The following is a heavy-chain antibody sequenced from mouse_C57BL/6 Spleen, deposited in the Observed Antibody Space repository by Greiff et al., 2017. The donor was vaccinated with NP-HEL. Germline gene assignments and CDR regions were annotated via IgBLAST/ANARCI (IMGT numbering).Heavy chain of an antibody. V-gene: IGHV1-64*01. D-gene: IGHD2-5*01. CDR1: GYTFTSYW. CDR3: ARKGTYYSNYGYFDV. Sequence: VQLQQPGAELVKPGASVKLSCKASGYTFTSYWMHWVKQRPGQGLEWIGMIHPNSGSTNYNEKFKSKATLTVDKSSSTAYMQLSSLTSEDSAVYYCARKGTYYSNYGYFDVWGTGTTVTVSS. CDR2: IHPNSGST. J-gene: IGHJ1*03.